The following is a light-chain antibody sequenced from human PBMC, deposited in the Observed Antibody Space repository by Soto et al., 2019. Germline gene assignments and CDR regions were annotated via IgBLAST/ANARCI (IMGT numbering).Light chain of an antibody. CDR1: SSDVGGSDY. J-gene: IGLJ1*01. Sequence: QSVLTQPASVSGSPGQSITISCTGTSSDVGGSDYVSWYQQHPGKAPKLMIYEDTKRPSGVSNRFSGSTSDNTPSLTISGLQADDEADYYCCSYAGHSTYVFAAGTKLTVL. CDR2: EDT. V-gene: IGLV2-23*01. CDR3: CSYAGHSTYV.